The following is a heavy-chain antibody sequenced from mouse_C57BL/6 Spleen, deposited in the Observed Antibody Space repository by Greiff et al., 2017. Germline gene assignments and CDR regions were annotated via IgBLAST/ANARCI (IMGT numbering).Heavy chain of an antibody. D-gene: IGHD1-1*01. CDR1: GFTFSDYY. J-gene: IGHJ1*03. CDR2: ISNGGGST. Sequence: EVNLVESGGGLVQPGGSLKLSCAASGFTFSDYYMSWVRQTPEKRLEWVAYISNGGGSTYYPDTVKGRFTISRDNAKNTLYLQMGRLKSEDTAMYYCARQGITTVRYFDVWGTGTTVTVSS. CDR3: ARQGITTVRYFDV. V-gene: IGHV5-12*01.